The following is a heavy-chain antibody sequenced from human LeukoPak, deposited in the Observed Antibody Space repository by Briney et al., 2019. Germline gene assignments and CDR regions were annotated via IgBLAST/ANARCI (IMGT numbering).Heavy chain of an antibody. Sequence: TGGSLRLSCAASGFTFSSYAMSWVRQAPGKGLEWVLAISGSGGSTYYADSVKGRFTISRDNSKNTLYLQMNSLRAEDTAVYYCAKDQPRRVATFSYWGQGTLVTVSS. V-gene: IGHV3-23*01. CDR1: GFTFSSYA. CDR3: AKDQPRRVATFSY. J-gene: IGHJ4*02. CDR2: ISGSGGST. D-gene: IGHD5-12*01.